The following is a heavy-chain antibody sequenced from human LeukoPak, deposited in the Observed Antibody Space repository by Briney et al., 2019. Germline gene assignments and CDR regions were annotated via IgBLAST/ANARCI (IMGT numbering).Heavy chain of an antibody. D-gene: IGHD5-12*01. CDR3: AKDRGSSGYDDAFDM. J-gene: IGHJ3*02. CDR1: GDTVSSNSAA. Sequence: TSQTLSLTCAISGDTVSSNSAAWNWIRQSPSRGLEWLVRTYYRSTWYNDYAVSVKSRITINPDTSKNQFSLQLNSVTPEDTAVYYCAKDRGSSGYDDAFDMWGQGTMVTVSS. V-gene: IGHV6-1*01. CDR2: TYYRSTWYN.